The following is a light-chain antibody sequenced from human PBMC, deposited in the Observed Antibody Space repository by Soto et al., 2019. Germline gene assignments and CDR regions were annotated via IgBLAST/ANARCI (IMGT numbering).Light chain of an antibody. CDR3: CSFAGSSTFG. Sequence: SLPTQPASGSVSTGQSITVACTGTSSDVGSYNLVSWYQQHPGKAPKLMIYEGSKRPSGVSNRFSGSKSGNTASLTISGLQAEDEADYYCCSFAGSSTFGFGGGTK. CDR2: EGS. J-gene: IGLJ2*01. CDR1: SSDVGSYNL. V-gene: IGLV2-23*03.